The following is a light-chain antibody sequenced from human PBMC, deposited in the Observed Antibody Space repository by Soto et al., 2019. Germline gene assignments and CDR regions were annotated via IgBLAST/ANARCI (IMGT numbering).Light chain of an antibody. V-gene: IGLV1-40*01. CDR1: SSNIGAGYD. Sequence: QTVVTQPPSVSGAPGQRVTISCTGSSSNIGAGYDVHWYQQLPGTAPKLLIYGNSNRPSGVPDRFSGSKSGTSASLAITGLQAEDEADYYCQSYDGSQSGVVFGGGTKLTVL. CDR3: QSYDGSQSGVV. J-gene: IGLJ2*01. CDR2: GNS.